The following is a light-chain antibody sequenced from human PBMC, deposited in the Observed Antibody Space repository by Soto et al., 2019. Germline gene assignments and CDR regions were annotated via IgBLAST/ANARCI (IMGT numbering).Light chain of an antibody. J-gene: IGKJ1*01. CDR3: QQSYSTPWT. Sequence: DIQMTQSPSSLSASVGDRVTITCRASQSISNYLSWYQQIPGKAPKLLIYAASTLRSGVSSRFSGSGSGTDFTLTISSLPPEDFATYYCQQSYSTPWTFGQGTQVEIK. V-gene: IGKV1-39*01. CDR2: AAS. CDR1: QSISNY.